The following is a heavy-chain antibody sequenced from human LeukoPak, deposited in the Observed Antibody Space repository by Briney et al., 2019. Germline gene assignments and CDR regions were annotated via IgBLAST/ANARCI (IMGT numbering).Heavy chain of an antibody. CDR3: AVEMSTVRDHDTFDI. D-gene: IGHD5-24*01. CDR1: GFSFSDYY. CDR2: ISSSGSST. V-gene: IGHV3-11*04. Sequence: GGSLRLSCAASGFSFSDYYMSWIRQAPGKGLEWVSYISSSGSSTFYADSVKGRFTISRDNTENSVYVQMNSLRAEDTGVYYCAVEMSTVRDHDTFDIWGQGTMVTVSS. J-gene: IGHJ3*02.